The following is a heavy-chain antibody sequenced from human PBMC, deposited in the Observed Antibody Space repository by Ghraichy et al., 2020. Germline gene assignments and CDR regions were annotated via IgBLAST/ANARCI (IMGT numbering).Heavy chain of an antibody. Sequence: SQTLSLTCAISGDSVSSNSAAWNWIRQSPSRGLEWLGRTYYRSKWYNDYAVSVKSRITINPDTSKNQFSLQLNSVTPEDTAVYYCARDDYGSGSYYTSDAFDIWGQGTMVTVSS. V-gene: IGHV6-1*01. CDR3: ARDDYGSGSYYTSDAFDI. J-gene: IGHJ3*02. D-gene: IGHD3-10*01. CDR2: TYYRSKWYN. CDR1: GDSVSSNSAA.